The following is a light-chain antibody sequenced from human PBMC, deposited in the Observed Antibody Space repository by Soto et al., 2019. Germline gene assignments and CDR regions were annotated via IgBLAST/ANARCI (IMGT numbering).Light chain of an antibody. J-gene: IGLJ1*01. V-gene: IGLV2-14*01. CDR1: SSDVGGYNY. Sequence: QSVLTQPASVSGSPGQSITISCTGTSSDVGGYNYDSWYQQQPGKAPKFMIYDVTNRPSGVSNRFSGSKSGNTASLTISGLQAEDEADYYCCSYTTSNTRQIVFGTGTKLTVL. CDR3: CSYTTSNTRQIV. CDR2: DVT.